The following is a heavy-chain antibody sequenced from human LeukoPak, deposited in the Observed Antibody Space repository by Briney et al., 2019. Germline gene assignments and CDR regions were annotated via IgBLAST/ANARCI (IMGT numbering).Heavy chain of an antibody. Sequence: GASVKVSCKASGGTFSSYAISWVRQAPGQGLEWMGGIIPIFGTANYAQKFQGRVMITADESTSTAYMELSSLRSEDTAVYYCARGRKGLRYFDYWGQGTLVTVSS. CDR2: IIPIFGTA. D-gene: IGHD3-9*01. CDR3: ARGRKGLRYFDY. V-gene: IGHV1-69*13. J-gene: IGHJ4*02. CDR1: GGTFSSYA.